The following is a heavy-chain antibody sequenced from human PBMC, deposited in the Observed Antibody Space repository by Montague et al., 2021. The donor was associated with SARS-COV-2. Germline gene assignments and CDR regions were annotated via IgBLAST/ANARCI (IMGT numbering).Heavy chain of an antibody. CDR3: ARTLTTKVAFDI. D-gene: IGHD3-22*01. Sequence: PALVKPTQTLTLTCTFSGFSLSTSGVGVGWIRQPPGKALEWLALIYWDDDKRYSPSLKSRLTITKDTSKNQVVLTMTNMDPVDTATYYCARTLTTKVAFDIWDQGTMITV. J-gene: IGHJ3*02. V-gene: IGHV2-5*02. CDR1: GFSLSTSGVG. CDR2: IYWDDDK.